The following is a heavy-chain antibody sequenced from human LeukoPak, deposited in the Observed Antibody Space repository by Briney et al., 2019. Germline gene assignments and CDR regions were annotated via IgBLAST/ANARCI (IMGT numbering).Heavy chain of an antibody. Sequence: SETLSLTCAVYGGSFSGHYWSWIRQPPGKGLEWIGSIYYSGTTHYNPSLESRVTISVDTSKNQFSLKLASVTAADTAIYYCAKGAGGFSYYNWFDPWGQGTLVTVSS. CDR1: GGSFSGHY. V-gene: IGHV4-34*01. CDR3: AKGAGGFSYYNWFDP. J-gene: IGHJ5*02. D-gene: IGHD5-18*01. CDR2: IYYSGTT.